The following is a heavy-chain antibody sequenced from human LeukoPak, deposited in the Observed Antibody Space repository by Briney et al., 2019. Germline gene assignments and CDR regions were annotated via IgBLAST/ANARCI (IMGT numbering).Heavy chain of an antibody. V-gene: IGHV4-34*01. D-gene: IGHD3-10*01. J-gene: IGHJ5*02. CDR1: GGSFSGYY. CDR2: INHSGST. CDR3: ARKRNYGSGSLFWFDP. Sequence: SETLSLTCAVYGGSFSGYYWSWIRQPPGKGLEGIGEINHSGSTHYNPSLKSRVTISVDTSKNQFSLKLSSVTAADTAVYYCARKRNYGSGSLFWFDPWGQGTLVTVSS.